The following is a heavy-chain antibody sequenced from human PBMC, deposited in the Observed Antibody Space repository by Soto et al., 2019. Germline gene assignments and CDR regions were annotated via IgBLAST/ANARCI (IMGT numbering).Heavy chain of an antibody. V-gene: IGHV1-24*01. CDR1: GYTFTSYD. CDR3: ATDLTKPGDY. Sequence: ASVKVSCKASGYTFTSYDINWVRQAPGKGLEWMGGFDPEDGETIYAQKFQGRVTMTEDTSTDTAYMELSSLRSEDTAVYYCATDLTKPGDYWGQGTLVTVSS. J-gene: IGHJ4*02. D-gene: IGHD3-3*01. CDR2: FDPEDGET.